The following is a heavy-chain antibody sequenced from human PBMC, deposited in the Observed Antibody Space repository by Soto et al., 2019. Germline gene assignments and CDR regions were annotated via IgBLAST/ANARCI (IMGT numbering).Heavy chain of an antibody. CDR1: GFTFSTYA. V-gene: IGHV3-30-3*01. J-gene: IGHJ4*02. Sequence: QVQLVESGGGVVQPGRSLRLSCAASGFTFSTYAMHWVRQAPGKGLEWVALISYDGTNKYYADYVKGRFTISRDNSKNTLYLQMNSLRTEDTAVYYCARGVVDYYDSRGVDYWGQGTLVTVSS. CDR2: ISYDGTNK. CDR3: ARGVVDYYDSRGVDY. D-gene: IGHD3-22*01.